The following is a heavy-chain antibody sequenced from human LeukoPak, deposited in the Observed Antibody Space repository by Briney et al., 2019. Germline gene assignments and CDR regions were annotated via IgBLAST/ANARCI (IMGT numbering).Heavy chain of an antibody. CDR1: GFTFSSYG. CDR3: GKDPANIAAAASGGY. V-gene: IGHV3-30*18. D-gene: IGHD6-13*01. CDR2: ISYDGSNK. Sequence: GGSLRLSCAASGFTFSSYGMHWVRQAPGKGLEWVAVISYDGSNKYYADSVKGRFTISRDNSKNTLYLQMNSLRAEDTAVYYCGKDPANIAAAASGGYWGQGTLVTVSS. J-gene: IGHJ4*02.